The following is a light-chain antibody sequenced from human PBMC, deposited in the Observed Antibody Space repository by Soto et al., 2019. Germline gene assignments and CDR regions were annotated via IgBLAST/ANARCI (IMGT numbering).Light chain of an antibody. Sequence: EIVLTQSPATLSLSPGERATLSCRAGQSVSSYLAWYQQKPGQAPRLLIYDASNRATGIPARFSGSGSGTDFTLTISSLEPEDFAVYYCQQRSNWPPNTFGQGTRLEIK. CDR2: DAS. CDR3: QQRSNWPPNT. V-gene: IGKV3-11*01. CDR1: QSVSSY. J-gene: IGKJ5*01.